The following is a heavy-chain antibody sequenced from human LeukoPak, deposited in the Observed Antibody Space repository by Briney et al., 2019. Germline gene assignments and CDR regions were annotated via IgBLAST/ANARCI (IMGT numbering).Heavy chain of an antibody. CDR2: TYYSSKWYN. V-gene: IGHV6-1*01. D-gene: IGHD1-26*01. Sequence: SQTLSLTCDISGDTVFSIGAAWNWIRQSPSRGLEWLGRTYYSSKWYNDYAVSVKSRLTIDPDTSKNQISLQLNSVTPEDTAVYYCARGPYLVGYHYIDVWGNGTTVTVSS. CDR1: GDTVFSIGAA. J-gene: IGHJ6*03. CDR3: ARGPYLVGYHYIDV.